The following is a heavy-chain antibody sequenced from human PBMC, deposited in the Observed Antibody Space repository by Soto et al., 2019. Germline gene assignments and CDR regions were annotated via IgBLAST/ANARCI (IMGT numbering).Heavy chain of an antibody. Sequence: EVQLLESGGGLVQPGGSLRLSCAASGFTFSSYAMSWVPQAPGKGLEWVSAISGSGGSTYHADSVKGSHTISRDNSKNTLYLQVNSLRAEDTAVYYCAKDLPRGRGGRFYYYDGMDVWGQGTTVTVSS. CDR2: ISGSGGST. D-gene: IGHD3-16*01. V-gene: IGHV3-23*01. J-gene: IGHJ6*01. CDR3: AKDLPRGRGGRFYYYDGMDV. CDR1: GFTFSSYA.